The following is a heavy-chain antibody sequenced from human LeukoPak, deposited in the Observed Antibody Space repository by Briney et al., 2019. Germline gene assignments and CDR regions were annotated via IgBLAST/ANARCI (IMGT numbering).Heavy chain of an antibody. D-gene: IGHD2-2*03. CDR3: ARVDGYCSSTSCYGGDFDY. J-gene: IGHJ4*02. Sequence: ASVKVSCKASGYTFTSYGISWVRQAPGQGLEWMGWISAYNGNTNYAQKLQGRVTMTTDTPTSTAYMELRSLRSDDTAVYYCARVDGYCSSTSCYGGDFDYWGQGTLVTVSS. CDR2: ISAYNGNT. CDR1: GYTFTSYG. V-gene: IGHV1-18*01.